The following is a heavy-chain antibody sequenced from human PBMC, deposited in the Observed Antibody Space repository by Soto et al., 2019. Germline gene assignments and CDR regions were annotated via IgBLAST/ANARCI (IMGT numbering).Heavy chain of an antibody. J-gene: IGHJ5*02. CDR1: GYTFTSYG. D-gene: IGHD6-19*01. V-gene: IGHV1-18*04. CDR2: ISAYNGNT. CDR3: ARAYRAYSSGWYANWFDP. Sequence: ASVKFSGKASGYTFTSYGIIWLRQAPGQGLEWMGGISAYNGNTSYAQKLQGRVTMTTATSTSTAYMELSSLRSDDTAVYYCARAYRAYSSGWYANWFDPWGQGTLVTVSS.